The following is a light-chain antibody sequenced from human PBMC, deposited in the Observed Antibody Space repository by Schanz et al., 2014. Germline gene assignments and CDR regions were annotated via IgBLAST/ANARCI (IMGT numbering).Light chain of an antibody. Sequence: DIQMTQFPSSVSASVGDRVTITCRASQGIASWLAWYQQSPGKAPKLLIFDASSLESGVPSRFSGSGSGTDFTLTISSLQPEDFATYYCQQTYSSPRTFGQGTKVEIK. V-gene: IGKV1-12*01. CDR2: DAS. CDR3: QQTYSSPRT. CDR1: QGIASW. J-gene: IGKJ1*01.